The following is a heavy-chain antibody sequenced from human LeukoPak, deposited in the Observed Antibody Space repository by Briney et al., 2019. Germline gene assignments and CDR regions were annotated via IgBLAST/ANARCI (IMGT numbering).Heavy chain of an antibody. Sequence: PGGSLRLSCAASGFTFSSYSMNWVRQAPGKGLEWVSSISSSSSYIYYADPVKGRFTISRDNAKNSLYLQMNSLRAEDTAVYYCIAVAGQGTWFDPWGLGTLVTVSS. CDR2: ISSSSSYI. J-gene: IGHJ5*02. D-gene: IGHD6-19*01. CDR1: GFTFSSYS. CDR3: IAVAGQGTWFDP. V-gene: IGHV3-21*01.